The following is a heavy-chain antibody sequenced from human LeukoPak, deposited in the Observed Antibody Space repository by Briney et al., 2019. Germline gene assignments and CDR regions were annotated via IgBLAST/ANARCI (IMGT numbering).Heavy chain of an antibody. J-gene: IGHJ4*02. CDR3: VGSSGWWGFDY. V-gene: IGHV3-7*01. D-gene: IGHD6-19*01. CDR1: GFTFRSYW. CDR2: IKQDGSEN. Sequence: GGSMRLSCAASGFTFRSYWMTWVRQAPGKGLEWVANIKQDGSENYYVDSVKGRFTISRDNAKNSLYLQMNSLRAEDTAVYYCVGSSGWWGFDYWGQGTLVTVSS.